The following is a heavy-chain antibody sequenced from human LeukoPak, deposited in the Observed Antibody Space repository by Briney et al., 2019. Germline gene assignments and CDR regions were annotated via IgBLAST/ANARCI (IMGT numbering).Heavy chain of an antibody. CDR2: ISGSAGGT. D-gene: IGHD3-10*01. CDR1: GITLSNYA. J-gene: IGHJ4*02. Sequence: PGGSLRPSCVVSGITLSNYAMSWVRQAPGKGLEWVSGISGSAGGTNYADSVKGRFTISRDNSMNTMYLQMNSLRAEDTAVYFCAKRGIVIRGLLIIGFHKEAYYFDSWGQGILVTASS. V-gene: IGHV3-23*01. CDR3: AKRGIVIRGLLIIGFHKEAYYFDS.